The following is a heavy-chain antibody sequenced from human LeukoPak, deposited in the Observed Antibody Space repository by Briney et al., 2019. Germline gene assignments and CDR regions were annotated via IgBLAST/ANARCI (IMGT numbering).Heavy chain of an antibody. CDR2: INPSGGST. Sequence: ASVKVSCKASGYTFTSYYMHWVRQAPGQGLEWMGIINPSGGSTSYAQKFQGRVTMTREMSTRTDYMELGSLRSGDTAVYYCARDNSVEDTAWWFDPWGQGTLVTVSS. CDR3: ARDNSVEDTAWWFDP. V-gene: IGHV1-46*01. CDR1: GYTFTSYY. J-gene: IGHJ5*02. D-gene: IGHD4-23*01.